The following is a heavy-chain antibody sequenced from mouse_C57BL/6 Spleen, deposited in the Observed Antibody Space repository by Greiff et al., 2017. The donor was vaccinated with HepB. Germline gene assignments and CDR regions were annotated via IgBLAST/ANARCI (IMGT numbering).Heavy chain of an antibody. Sequence: QVQLKQPGAELVKPGASVKLSCKASGYTFTSYWMHWVKQRPGQGLEWIGMIHPNSGSTNYNEKFKSKATLTVDKSSSTAYMQLSSLTSEDSAVYYCARSYYGSSLYYYAMDYWGQGTSVTVSS. CDR3: ARSYYGSSLYYYAMDY. CDR2: IHPNSGST. D-gene: IGHD1-1*01. V-gene: IGHV1-64*01. CDR1: GYTFTSYW. J-gene: IGHJ4*01.